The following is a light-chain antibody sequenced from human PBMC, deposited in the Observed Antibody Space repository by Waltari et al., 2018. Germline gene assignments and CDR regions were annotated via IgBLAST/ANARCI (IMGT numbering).Light chain of an antibody. CDR2: DVS. Sequence: QSALTQPASVSGSPGQSITISCTGTSNDVGGYNYVSWYQQHPGKAPKLIIYDVSNLPSGVSNRFSGSKSGNTASLTISGLQAEDEGNYYCSSYTSSTLVVFGGGTNLTVL. V-gene: IGLV2-14*03. J-gene: IGLJ2*01. CDR3: SSYTSSTLVV. CDR1: SNDVGGYNY.